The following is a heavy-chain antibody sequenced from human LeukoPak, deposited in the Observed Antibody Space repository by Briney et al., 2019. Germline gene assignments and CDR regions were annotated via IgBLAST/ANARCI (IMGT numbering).Heavy chain of an antibody. J-gene: IGHJ4*02. CDR3: ARVSGYSSSWYYFDY. V-gene: IGHV3-7*01. Sequence: GGSLRLSCAASGFTFSSYWTSWARQAPGKGLEWVANIKQDGSEKYYVDSVKGRFTISRDNAKNSLYLQMNSLRAEDTAVYYCARVSGYSSSWYYFDYRGQGTLVTVSS. D-gene: IGHD6-13*01. CDR2: IKQDGSEK. CDR1: GFTFSSYW.